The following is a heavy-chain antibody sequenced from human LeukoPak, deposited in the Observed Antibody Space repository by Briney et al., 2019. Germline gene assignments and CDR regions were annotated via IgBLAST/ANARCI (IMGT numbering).Heavy chain of an antibody. Sequence: PGGSLRLSCAASGFTFSSYGMHWVRQAPGKGLEWVAFIRYDGSNKYYADSVKGRFTISRDNSKNTLYLQMNSLRAEDTAVYYCAKPDCGGDCYLVNWYFDLWGRGTLVTVSS. D-gene: IGHD2-21*01. CDR2: IRYDGSNK. CDR1: GFTFSSYG. CDR3: AKPDCGGDCYLVNWYFDL. J-gene: IGHJ2*01. V-gene: IGHV3-30*02.